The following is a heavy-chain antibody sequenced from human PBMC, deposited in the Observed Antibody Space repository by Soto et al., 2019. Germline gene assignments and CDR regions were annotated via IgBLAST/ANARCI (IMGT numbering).Heavy chain of an antibody. J-gene: IGHJ4*02. CDR1: GGSISSGDYY. V-gene: IGHV4-30-4*01. D-gene: IGHD3-16*01. Sequence: KASETLSLTCTVSGGSISSGDYYWSWIRQPPGKGLEWIGYIYYSGSTYYNPSLKSRVTISVDTSKSQFSLKLSSVTAADTAVYYCARGLRDYFDYWGQGTLVTVSS. CDR2: IYYSGST. CDR3: ARGLRDYFDY.